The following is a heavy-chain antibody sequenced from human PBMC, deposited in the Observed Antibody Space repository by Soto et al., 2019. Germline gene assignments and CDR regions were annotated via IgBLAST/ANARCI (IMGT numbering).Heavy chain of an antibody. J-gene: IGHJ6*02. Sequence: QVHLEQSGVEVKKPGASVKVTCKASGYTFHTFGISWGCQAPGQGLGWMGWISSYKDNTNYAPKSQGPTTLAPDPSTSTSSLDPRSRTPADTAVSYSTILPSSGSHTHFFSGMDIWGPGTAVTVSS. CDR2: ISSYKDNT. CDR3: TILPSSGSHTHFFSGMDI. D-gene: IGHD5-12*01. CDR1: GYTFHTFG. V-gene: IGHV1-18*01.